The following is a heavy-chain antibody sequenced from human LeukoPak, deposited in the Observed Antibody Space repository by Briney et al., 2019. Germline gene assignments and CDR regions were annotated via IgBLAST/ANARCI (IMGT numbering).Heavy chain of an antibody. V-gene: IGHV3-30-3*01. CDR3: ARVSSGWYYDY. CDR1: GFTFSSYA. Sequence: GGSLRLSCAASGFTFSSYAMHWVRQAPGKGLEWVAVISYDGSNKYYVDSVKGRFTISRDNSKNTLYLQMNSLRAEDTAVYYCARVSSGWYYDYWGQGTLVTVSS. D-gene: IGHD6-19*01. CDR2: ISYDGSNK. J-gene: IGHJ4*02.